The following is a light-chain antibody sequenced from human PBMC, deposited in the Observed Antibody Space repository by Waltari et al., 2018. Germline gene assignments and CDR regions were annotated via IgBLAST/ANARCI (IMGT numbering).Light chain of an antibody. J-gene: IGLJ2*01. CDR2: LTH. CDR3: ATRDEGPTVV. CDR1: LSTIGTHS. V-gene: IGLV1-47*01. Sequence: QSVLTQPPSASGTPGQSVTISCSGSLSTIGTHSVYWYQHLPGTAPKLLIYLTHQRPSGVPYRFSASKSGTSASLAISGLRFEDEGDYYCATRDEGPTVVFGGGTKVTVL.